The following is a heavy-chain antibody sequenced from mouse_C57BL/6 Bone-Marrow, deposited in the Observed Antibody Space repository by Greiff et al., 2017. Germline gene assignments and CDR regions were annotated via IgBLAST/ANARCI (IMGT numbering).Heavy chain of an antibody. J-gene: IGHJ4*01. Sequence: VQLQQSGPELVKPGASVKISCKASGYAFSSSWMNWVKQRSGKGLEWIGRIYPGDGDTNYNGKFKGKATLTADKSSSTAYMKPSSLTSEDSAVYFCASSSGGAMDYWGQGTSVTVSS. D-gene: IGHD3-1*01. V-gene: IGHV1-82*01. CDR1: GYAFSSSW. CDR3: ASSSGGAMDY. CDR2: IYPGDGDT.